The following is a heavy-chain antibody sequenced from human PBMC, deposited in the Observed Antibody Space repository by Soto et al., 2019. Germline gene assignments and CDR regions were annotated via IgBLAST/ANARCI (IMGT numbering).Heavy chain of an antibody. CDR1: GSTVSSND. V-gene: IGHV3-66*01. CDR3: ARVLDSSGYPFDY. D-gene: IGHD3-22*01. J-gene: IGHJ4*02. Sequence: EVQLVESGGGLVQPGGSLRVSCAASGSTVSSNDMSWVRQAPGKGLEWVSVIYSGGGTHYADSVKGRFTISRDNSKNTLYLQMNSLRGEDTAVYYCARVLDSSGYPFDYWGQGTLVTVSS. CDR2: IYSGGGT.